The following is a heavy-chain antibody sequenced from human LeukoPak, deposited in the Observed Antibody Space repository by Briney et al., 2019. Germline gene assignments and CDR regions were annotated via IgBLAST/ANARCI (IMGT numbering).Heavy chain of an antibody. V-gene: IGHV4-4*07. CDR2: IYTSGST. CDR1: GGSISSYY. D-gene: IGHD4-17*01. CDR3: ARDYVYGDYYGMDV. J-gene: IGHJ6*02. Sequence: SETLSLTCTVSGGSISSYYWSWIRQPAGKGLEWIGRIYTSGSTNYNPSLKSRVTMSVDTSRNQFSLKLSSVTAAGTAVYYCARDYVYGDYYGMDVWGQGTTVTVSS.